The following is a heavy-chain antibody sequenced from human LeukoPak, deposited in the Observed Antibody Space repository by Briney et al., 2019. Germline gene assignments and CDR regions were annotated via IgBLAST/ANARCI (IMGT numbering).Heavy chain of an antibody. V-gene: IGHV3-23*01. CDR1: GFTFSSYA. D-gene: IGHD3-3*01. Sequence: GASLRLSCAASGFTFSSYAMSWVRQAPGKGLEWVSAISGSGGSTYYADSVKGRFTISRDNSKNTLYLQVNSLRAEDTAVYYCAKAVPYYDFWSGYSGGWFDPWGQGTLVTVSS. CDR3: AKAVPYYDFWSGYSGGWFDP. J-gene: IGHJ5*02. CDR2: ISGSGGST.